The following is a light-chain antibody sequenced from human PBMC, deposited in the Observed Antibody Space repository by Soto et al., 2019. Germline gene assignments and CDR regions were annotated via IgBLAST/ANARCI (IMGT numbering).Light chain of an antibody. J-gene: IGKJ1*01. V-gene: IGKV3-15*01. CDR2: GAS. CDR1: QSVSSSY. CDR3: QQYNNWPRT. Sequence: EIVLTQSPATLSLSPWEIATLSCRASQSVSSSYLAWYQQKPGQAPRLLIYGASTRATGIPARFSGSGSGTEFTLTISSLQSEDFAVYYCQQYNNWPRTFGQGTKVDIK.